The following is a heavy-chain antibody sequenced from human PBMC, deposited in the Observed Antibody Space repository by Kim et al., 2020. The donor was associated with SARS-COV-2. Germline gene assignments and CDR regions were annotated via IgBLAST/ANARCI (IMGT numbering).Heavy chain of an antibody. D-gene: IGHD3-10*01. CDR1: GFTFSNNW. Sequence: GGSLRLSCAGSGFTFSNNWMSWVRQAPGKGLEWVANIKQDGSEKFHVDSVKGRFTISRDNAKNSLYLQMNSLRAEDTAVYYCARVRYGSGGPAEDFWG. CDR3: ARVRYGSGGPAEDF. J-gene: IGHJ6*01. V-gene: IGHV3-7*01. CDR2: IKQDGSEK.